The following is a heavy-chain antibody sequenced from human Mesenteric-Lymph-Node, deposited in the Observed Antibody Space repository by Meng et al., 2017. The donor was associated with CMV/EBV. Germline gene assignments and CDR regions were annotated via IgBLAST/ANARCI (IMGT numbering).Heavy chain of an antibody. CDR1: RFTISTYG. V-gene: IGHV3-30*02. D-gene: IGHD6-13*01. CDR3: AKDRRAGNSSSWSGYYYHVTDV. Sequence: GESLKISCAASRFTISTYGMHWVRQAPGKGLEWVAFIRYDGRNEYYADSVKGRFTIFRDNSKNTLYVQMNSLRAEDTAVYYCAKDRRAGNSSSWSGYYYHVTDVWGQGTTVTVSS. CDR2: IRYDGRNE. J-gene: IGHJ6*02.